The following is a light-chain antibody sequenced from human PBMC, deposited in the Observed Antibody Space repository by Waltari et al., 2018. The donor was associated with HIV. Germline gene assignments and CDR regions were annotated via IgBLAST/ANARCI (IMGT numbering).Light chain of an antibody. CDR1: GPNIGSHA. CDR2: SNN. V-gene: IGLV1-44*01. J-gene: IGLJ3*02. CDR3: AAWDDSLNGPM. Sequence: QSVLTQPPSASGTPGQRGTISCSGSGPNIGSHAVNWYQPLPGTSPKLLIYSNNQRPSGVPDRFSGSKSGTSASLAISGLQSEDDADYYCAAWDDSLNGPMFGGGTKLTVL.